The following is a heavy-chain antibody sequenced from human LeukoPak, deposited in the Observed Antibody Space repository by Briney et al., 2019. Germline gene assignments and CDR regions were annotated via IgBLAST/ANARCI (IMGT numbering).Heavy chain of an antibody. D-gene: IGHD6-25*01. CDR1: GGSISSSNR. V-gene: IGHV4-4*02. J-gene: IGHJ5*02. CDR3: ARRGPPGWFDP. Sequence: PSETLSLTCAVSGGSISSSNRWSWVRQPPGKGLEWIGNIYYSGNTYYNPSLKSRVTISVDTSKNQFSLKLSSVTAADTAVYYCARRGPPGWFDPWGQGTLVTVSS. CDR2: IYYSGNT.